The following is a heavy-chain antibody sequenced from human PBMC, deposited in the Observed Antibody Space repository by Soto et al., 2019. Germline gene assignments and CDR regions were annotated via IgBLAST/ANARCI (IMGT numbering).Heavy chain of an antibody. V-gene: IGHV3-23*01. CDR1: GFTFDMYA. D-gene: IGHD6-13*01. J-gene: IGHJ4*02. CDR3: AKGAGAGYSSSWLFDS. CDR2: FSRSDDSR. Sequence: PVGSLRLSCAASGFTFDMYAMSWVRQAPGKGLEWVAAFSRSDDSRYYADSVKGRFTVSRDNSKKTLSLQMNSLRAEDTAVYYCAKGAGAGYSSSWLFDSWGQGTLVTVSS.